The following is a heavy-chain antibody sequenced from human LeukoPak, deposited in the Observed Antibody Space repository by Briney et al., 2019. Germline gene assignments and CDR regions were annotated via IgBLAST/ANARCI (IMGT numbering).Heavy chain of an antibody. V-gene: IGHV3-33*06. CDR3: AKDRSDYDSSGYGTYYFDY. Sequence: GGSLRLSCAASGFTFSSYGMHWVRQAPGKGLEWVAVIWYDGSNKYYADSVKGRFTISRDNSKNTLYLQMNSLRAEDTAVYYCAKDRSDYDSSGYGTYYFDYWGQGTLVTVSS. CDR2: IWYDGSNK. CDR1: GFTFSSYG. J-gene: IGHJ4*02. D-gene: IGHD3-22*01.